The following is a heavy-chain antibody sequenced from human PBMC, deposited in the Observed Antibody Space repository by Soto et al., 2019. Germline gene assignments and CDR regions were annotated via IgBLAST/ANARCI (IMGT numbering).Heavy chain of an antibody. J-gene: IGHJ4*02. Sequence: PSETLSRACAVYGGSFSGYYWTWTRQPPGKGLEWIGEINDSGGTDYNPSLKSRVTISLDTSKNQLSLKLSSVTAADTAVYYCARGRKGFSSSCYVDWGQGTLVTVS. CDR1: GGSFSGYY. CDR2: INDSGGT. D-gene: IGHD6-13*01. CDR3: ARGRKGFSSSCYVD. V-gene: IGHV4-34*01.